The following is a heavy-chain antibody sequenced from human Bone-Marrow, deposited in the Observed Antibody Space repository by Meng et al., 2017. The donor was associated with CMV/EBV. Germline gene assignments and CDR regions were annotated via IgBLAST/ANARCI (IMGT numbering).Heavy chain of an antibody. D-gene: IGHD2-2*02. J-gene: IGHJ6*02. Sequence: ASVKVSCKASGYTFTSYDINWVRQATGQGLEWMGWMNPNSGNTGYAQKFQGRVTITTDTSTSTAYMELRSRRSDDTAVYYCARAGYCSSTSCYRVDLYYYGMDVWGQGTTVTVSS. CDR3: ARAGYCSSTSCYRVDLYYYGMDV. CDR2: MNPNSGNT. V-gene: IGHV1-8*01. CDR1: GYTFTSYD.